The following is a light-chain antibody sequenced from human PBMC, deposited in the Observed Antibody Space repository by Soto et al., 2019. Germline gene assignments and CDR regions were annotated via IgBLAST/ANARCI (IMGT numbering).Light chain of an antibody. CDR3: QQYNSWLWT. Sequence: DIHMTQSPSTLSASVGDRVTITCRASQSISSWLAWYQQKPGKAPKLLIYDASSLESGVPSRFSGSGSGTEFTLIISSLQSEDSAVYYCQQYNSWLWTFGQGTKVDIK. J-gene: IGKJ1*01. CDR1: QSISSW. V-gene: IGKV1-5*01. CDR2: DAS.